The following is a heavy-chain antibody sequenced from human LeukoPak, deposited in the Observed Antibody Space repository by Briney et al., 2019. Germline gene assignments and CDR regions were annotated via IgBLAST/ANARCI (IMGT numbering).Heavy chain of an antibody. CDR1: GFSFSTYA. CDR2: VSDTGGRT. D-gene: IGHD3-3*01. CDR3: AKSTTYDFWTGFSFDF. Sequence: GGSLRLSCAASGFSFSTYAMSWVRQAPGKGLEWVSTVSDTGGRTYYADSVRGRFTIPRDNSKNTLYLQMNSLRVEDTAVYYCAKSTTYDFWTGFSFDFWGQGALVTVS. V-gene: IGHV3-23*01. J-gene: IGHJ4*02.